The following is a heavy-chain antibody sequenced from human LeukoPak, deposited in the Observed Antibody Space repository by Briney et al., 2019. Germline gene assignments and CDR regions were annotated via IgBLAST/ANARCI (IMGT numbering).Heavy chain of an antibody. Sequence: GGSLRLSCAASGITFSSYAMSWVRQAPGKGLEWVSAISGSGGSTYYADPVKGRFTISRDNSKNTLYLQMNSLRAEDTAVYYCAKGERITMIVVVTYFDYWGQGTLVTVSS. CDR1: GITFSSYA. V-gene: IGHV3-23*01. CDR2: ISGSGGST. CDR3: AKGERITMIVVVTYFDY. D-gene: IGHD3-22*01. J-gene: IGHJ4*02.